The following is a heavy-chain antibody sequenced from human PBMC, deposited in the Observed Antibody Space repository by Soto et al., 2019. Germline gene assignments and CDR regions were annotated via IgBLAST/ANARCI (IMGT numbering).Heavy chain of an antibody. J-gene: IGHJ4*02. CDR3: ARDSGENRTANWGSPVDY. D-gene: IGHD7-27*01. V-gene: IGHV1-2*04. CDR1: GDTFTGYY. Sequence: GASVKVSCKASGDTFTGYYMHWVRQAPGQGLEWMGWINPNSGGTNYAQKFQGWVTMTRDTSISTAYMELSRLRSDDTAVYYCARDSGENRTANWGSPVDYWGQGTLVTVSS. CDR2: INPNSGGT.